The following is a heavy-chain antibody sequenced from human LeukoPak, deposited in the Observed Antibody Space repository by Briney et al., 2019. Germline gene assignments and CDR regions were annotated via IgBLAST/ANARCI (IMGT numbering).Heavy chain of an antibody. V-gene: IGHV3-48*03. CDR3: ARDWWQQPFDY. CDR1: RFTFSSYE. D-gene: IGHD6-13*01. Sequence: GGSLRLSCAASRFTFSSYEMNWVRQAPGKGLEWVSYISSSGSTIYYADSVKGRFTISRDNAKNSLYLQMNSLRAEDTAVYYCARDWWQQPFDYWGQGTLVTVSS. J-gene: IGHJ4*02. CDR2: ISSSGSTI.